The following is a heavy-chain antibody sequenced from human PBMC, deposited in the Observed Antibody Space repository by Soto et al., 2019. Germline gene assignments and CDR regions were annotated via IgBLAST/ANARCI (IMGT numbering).Heavy chain of an antibody. CDR3: ARGVDAGVDV. CDR1: GYTFTSYD. D-gene: IGHD1-1*01. Sequence: QVQLVQSGAEVTKPGASVKVSGKASGYTFTSYDINWVRQATGQGLEWMGWMSPNSGATGYAQKFQGRVTITRDTSISTAYMELRTLRSEDTAIYSCARGVDAGVDVWGQGTTVPVSS. CDR2: MSPNSGAT. V-gene: IGHV1-8*01. J-gene: IGHJ6*02.